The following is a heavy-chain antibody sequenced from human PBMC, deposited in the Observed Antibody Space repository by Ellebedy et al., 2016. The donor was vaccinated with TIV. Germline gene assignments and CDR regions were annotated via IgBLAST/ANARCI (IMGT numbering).Heavy chain of an antibody. V-gene: IGHV3-23*01. J-gene: IGHJ4*01. CDR2: INPSGGST. D-gene: IGHD5-12*01. CDR1: GFTFNNYA. CDR3: ARDLHIVATDI. Sequence: GESLKISCAASGFTFNNYAMTWVRQAPGKGLEWVSTINPSGGSTYYADSVKGRFTISRDNSRNTVYLQMNSLSADDTAIYYCARDLHIVATDIWGHGTLVTVSS.